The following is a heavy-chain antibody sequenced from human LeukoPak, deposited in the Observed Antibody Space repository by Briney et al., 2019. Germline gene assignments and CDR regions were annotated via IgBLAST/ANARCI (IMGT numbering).Heavy chain of an antibody. D-gene: IGHD1/OR15-1a*01. CDR2: IYIAGST. J-gene: IGHJ3*02. CDR1: GLTVSSNY. Sequence: GGSLRLSCAASGLTVSSNYMTWLRQAPGRGLEWVSLIYIAGSTTYADSVRGRFTISRDNSKNTLYLQMNSLRAEDTAMYYCAREQEHTFDIWGQGTMVTVSS. CDR3: AREQEHTFDI. V-gene: IGHV3-66*01.